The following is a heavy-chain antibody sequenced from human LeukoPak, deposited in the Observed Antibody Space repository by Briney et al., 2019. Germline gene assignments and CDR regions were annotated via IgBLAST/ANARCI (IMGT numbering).Heavy chain of an antibody. D-gene: IGHD6-19*01. V-gene: IGHV1-69*13. Sequence: SVKVSCKASGGTFSSYAISWVRQAPGQGLEWMGGIIPIFGTANYAQKFQGRVTITADESTSTAYMELSSLRSEDTAVYYCARPVMYSSGPFDYWGQGTLVTVSS. CDR3: ARPVMYSSGPFDY. J-gene: IGHJ4*02. CDR1: GGTFSSYA. CDR2: IIPIFGTA.